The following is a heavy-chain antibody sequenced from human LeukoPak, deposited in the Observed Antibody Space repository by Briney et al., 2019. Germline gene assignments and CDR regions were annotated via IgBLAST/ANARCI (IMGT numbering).Heavy chain of an antibody. CDR2: ISSSSSYI. D-gene: IGHD2-2*01. CDR3: ARDYESYCSSTSCFGNFDY. J-gene: IGHJ4*02. CDR1: GFTFSSYS. Sequence: GGSLRLSCAASGFTFSSYSMNWVRQAPGKGLEWVSSISSSSSYICYADSVKGRFTISRDNAKNSLYLQMNSLRAEDTAVYYCARDYESYCSSTSCFGNFDYWGQGTLVTVSS. V-gene: IGHV3-21*01.